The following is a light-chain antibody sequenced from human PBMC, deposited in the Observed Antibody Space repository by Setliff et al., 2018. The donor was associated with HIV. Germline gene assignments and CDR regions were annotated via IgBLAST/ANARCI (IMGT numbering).Light chain of an antibody. V-gene: IGLV7-46*01. CDR1: TGAVTSGHY. CDR3: LLSYTDDRPV. Sequence: QAVVTQGPSLTVSPGGTVTLTCGSSTGAVTSGHYPYWVQQKPGQAPKTLIYDTNNKHSWTPARFSGSLLGGKAALTLSGAQSEDEADYYCLLSYTDDRPVFGGGTKVTVL. J-gene: IGLJ3*02. CDR2: DTN.